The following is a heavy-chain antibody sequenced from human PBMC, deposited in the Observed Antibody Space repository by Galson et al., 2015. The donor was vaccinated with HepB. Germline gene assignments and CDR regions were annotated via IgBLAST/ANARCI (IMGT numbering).Heavy chain of an antibody. D-gene: IGHD3-3*02. J-gene: IGHJ5*01. CDR3: ARHDYHFWSGYLGGTETNWFDF. V-gene: IGHV1-8*01. Sequence: SVKVSCKASGYTFTSYDINWVRQATGQGLEWMGWMNPNSGNTGYAQKFQGRVTMTRNTSISTAYMELSSLRSEDTAVYYCARHDYHFWSGYLGGTETNWFDFWGRGTLVIVSS. CDR1: GYTFTSYD. CDR2: MNPNSGNT.